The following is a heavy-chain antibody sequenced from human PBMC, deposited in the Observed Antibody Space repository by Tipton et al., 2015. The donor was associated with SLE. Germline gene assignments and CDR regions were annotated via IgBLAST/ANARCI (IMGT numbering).Heavy chain of an antibody. CDR1: GGSFSGHY. D-gene: IGHD3-10*01. Sequence: LRLSCAVYGGSFSGHYWSWIRQPPGKGLEWIGYIYHSGGTNHSPPLRSRLTTSVDTSKNQFSLRLSSVTAADTAVYYCARTSGSYMDYWGQGTLVTVSS. V-gene: IGHV4-59*11. J-gene: IGHJ4*02. CDR3: ARTSGSYMDY. CDR2: IYHSGGT.